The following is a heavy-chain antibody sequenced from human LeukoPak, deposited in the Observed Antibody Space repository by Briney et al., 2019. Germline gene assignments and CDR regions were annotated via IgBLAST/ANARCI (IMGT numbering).Heavy chain of an antibody. V-gene: IGHV4-39*01. CDR2: IYYSGST. CDR1: GGSIGRSSYY. D-gene: IGHD1-26*01. CDR3: AREYCGSYYGYYYYMDV. J-gene: IGHJ6*03. Sequence: KPSETLSLIYTVSGGSIGRSSYYGRWIRQPPGKGLEWIGSIYYSGSTYYNPSLKSRVTISVDTSKNQFSLKPSSVTAADTAVYYCAREYCGSYYGYYYYMDVCGKGTTVTVSS.